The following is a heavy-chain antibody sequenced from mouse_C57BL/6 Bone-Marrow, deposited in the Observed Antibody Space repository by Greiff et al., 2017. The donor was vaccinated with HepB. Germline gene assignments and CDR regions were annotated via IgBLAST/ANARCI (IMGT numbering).Heavy chain of an antibody. CDR2: IDPENGDT. D-gene: IGHD1-1*01. V-gene: IGHV14-4*01. CDR1: GFNIKDDY. CDR3: TTRYYGSGAY. Sequence: VHVKQSGAELVRPGASVKLSCTASGFNIKDDYMHWVKQRPEQGLEWIGWIDPENGDTEYASKFQGKATITADTSSNTAYLQLSSLTSEDTAVYYCTTRYYGSGAYWGQGTLVTVSA. J-gene: IGHJ3*01.